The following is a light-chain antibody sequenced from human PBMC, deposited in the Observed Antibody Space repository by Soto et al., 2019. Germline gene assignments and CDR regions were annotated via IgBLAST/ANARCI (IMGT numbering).Light chain of an antibody. CDR2: EVT. V-gene: IGLV2-14*01. CDR3: SSHTSGNTRV. Sequence: QSALTQPASVSGSPGQSIAISCTGTSGDVGGYDYVSWYQQHPDKAPKLMIYEVTKRPSWVSNRFSGSKSGNTASLTISGLQPEDEADYYCSSHTSGNTRVFGSGTKVTVL. CDR1: SGDVGGYDY. J-gene: IGLJ1*01.